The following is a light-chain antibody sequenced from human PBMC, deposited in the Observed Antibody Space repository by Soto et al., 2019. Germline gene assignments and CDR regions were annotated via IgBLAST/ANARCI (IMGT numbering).Light chain of an antibody. CDR1: QGIRTD. V-gene: IGKV1-6*01. Sequence: AIQMTQSPSSLSASVGDRVTITCRASQGIRTDLGWYQQKPGKAPKLLIFAASSLQSGAPSRFSGSGSGTDFTLTISCLRHEDFASYYCLQAYSYPWTYGQGTKVEIK. J-gene: IGKJ1*01. CDR3: LQAYSYPWT. CDR2: AAS.